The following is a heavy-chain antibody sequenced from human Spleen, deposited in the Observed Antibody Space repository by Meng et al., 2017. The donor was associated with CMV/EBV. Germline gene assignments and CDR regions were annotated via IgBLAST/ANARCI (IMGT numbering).Heavy chain of an antibody. D-gene: IGHD2-2*01. CDR2: INHGGST. J-gene: IGHJ4*02. Sequence: YYGSWIRQPPGKGLEWIREINHGGSTNYNPSLKSRVTISVDTSKNQFSLKLSSVTAADTAVYYCARVPSLGYCSSTSCPRGTYFDYWGQGTLVTVSS. V-gene: IGHV4-34*01. CDR1: YY. CDR3: ARVPSLGYCSSTSCPRGTYFDY.